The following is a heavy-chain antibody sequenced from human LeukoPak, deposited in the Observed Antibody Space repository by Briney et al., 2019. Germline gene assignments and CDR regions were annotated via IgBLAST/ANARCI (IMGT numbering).Heavy chain of an antibody. CDR2: ISGDGTAR. D-gene: IGHD3-10*01. J-gene: IGHJ5*02. Sequence: GGSLRLSCAASGFTSSSYWMHWVRQVPGKGLVWVSRISGDGTARNYADSVKGRFTISRDDAKNTVDLQMNSLRGEDTAVYYCVRGRGSYGWFDPWGQGTLVTVSS. CDR3: VRGRGSYGWFDP. CDR1: GFTSSSYW. V-gene: IGHV3-74*01.